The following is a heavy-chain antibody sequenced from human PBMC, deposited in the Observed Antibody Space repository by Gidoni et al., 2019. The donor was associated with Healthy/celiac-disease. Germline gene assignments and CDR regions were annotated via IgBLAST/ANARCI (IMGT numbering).Heavy chain of an antibody. D-gene: IGHD6-13*01. J-gene: IGHJ4*02. Sequence: QVQLQESGPGLVKPSGTLSLTCPVSGGSISSSNWWCWVRQPPGKGLEWVGEILHGGSTNYNPSLKSRVTITVEKAKNQFPLKLSSVTAADTAVYYCAIRERSSWGKDYCDYWGQGTLVTVSS. CDR1: GGSISSSNW. V-gene: IGHV4-4*02. CDR2: ILHGGST. CDR3: AIRERSSWGKDYCDY.